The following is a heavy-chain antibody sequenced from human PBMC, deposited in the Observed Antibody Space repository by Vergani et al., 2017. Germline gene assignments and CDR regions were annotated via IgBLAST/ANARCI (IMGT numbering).Heavy chain of an antibody. CDR3: ATKNGGNDETMGY. V-gene: IGHV4-4*07. J-gene: IGHJ4*02. D-gene: IGHD4-23*01. Sequence: QVQMQESGPGLVKTSETLSLTCSASGAPIRYWCWSWLRQPAGKGLEWIGRLCPSGSTNYKPSLKSRVTMSIDTSKNQFSLKLTSVTAADTAVYYCATKNGGNDETMGYWGQGTLVTVSS. CDR1: GAPIRYWC. CDR2: LCPSGST.